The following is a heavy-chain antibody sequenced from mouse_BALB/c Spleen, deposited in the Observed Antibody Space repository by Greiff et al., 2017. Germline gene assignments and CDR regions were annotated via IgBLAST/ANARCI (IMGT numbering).Heavy chain of an antibody. CDR3: ARSFYGSSHMDY. J-gene: IGHJ4*01. D-gene: IGHD1-1*01. CDR1: GYTFTDYY. CDR2: IYPGSGNT. V-gene: IGHV1-77*01. Sequence: VQLQQSGAELARPGASVKLSCKASGYTFTDYYINWVKQRTGQGLEWIGEIYPGSGNTYYNEKFKGKATLTADKSSSTAYMQLSSLTSEDSAVYFCARSFYGSSHMDYWGQGTSVTVSS.